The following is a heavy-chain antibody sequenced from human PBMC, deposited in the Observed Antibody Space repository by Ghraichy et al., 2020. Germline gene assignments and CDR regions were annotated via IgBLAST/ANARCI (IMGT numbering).Heavy chain of an antibody. CDR1: GGSISSGDYY. CDR3: ARGSPDYDFWSGHYKRPNWFDP. V-gene: IGHV4-30-4*01. D-gene: IGHD3-3*01. CDR2: IYYSGST. J-gene: IGHJ5*02. Sequence: SETLSLTCTVSGGSISSGDYYWSWIRQPPGKGLEWIGYIYYSGSTYYNPSLKSRVTISVDTSKNQFSLKLSSVTAADTAVYYCARGSPDYDFWSGHYKRPNWFDPWGQGTLVTVSS.